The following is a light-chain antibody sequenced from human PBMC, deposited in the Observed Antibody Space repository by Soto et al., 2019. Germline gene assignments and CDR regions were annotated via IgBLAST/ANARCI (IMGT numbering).Light chain of an antibody. CDR3: QQYYNLPIT. CDR1: QDISNH. J-gene: IGKJ5*01. V-gene: IGKV1-33*01. Sequence: DIQMTQSPSSLSASVGDRVTITCQASQDISNHLNWYQQKPGKAPKLLIYDASNLETGVPSRFSGSGSGTDFTVAISSLQPGDFATYSCQQYYNLPITFGQGTRLETK. CDR2: DAS.